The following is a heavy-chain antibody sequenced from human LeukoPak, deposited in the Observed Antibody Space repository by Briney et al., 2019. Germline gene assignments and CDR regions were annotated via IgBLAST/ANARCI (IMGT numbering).Heavy chain of an antibody. CDR2: ISSSSSYI. CDR3: ARVVWFGESYYFDY. V-gene: IGHV3-21*01. D-gene: IGHD3-10*01. CDR1: GFTFSSYS. Sequence: GGSLRLFCAASGFTFSSYSMNWVRQAPGKGLEWVSSISSSSSYIYYADSVKGRFTISRDNSKNTLYLQMNSLRAEDTAVYYCARVVWFGESYYFDYWGQGTLVTVSS. J-gene: IGHJ4*02.